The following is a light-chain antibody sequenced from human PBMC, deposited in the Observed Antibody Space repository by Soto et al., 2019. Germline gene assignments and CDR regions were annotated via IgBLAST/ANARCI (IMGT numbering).Light chain of an antibody. CDR1: RDIANY. Sequence: DIQMTQSPSSLSASVGDRVTITCRASRDIANYLAWYQQKPGKVPQLLIYGASTLQSGVPSRFSGSGSGTDFTLTISSLQPEEAATSHCQKSNSSPFTFDPGTKVNIK. CDR2: GAS. V-gene: IGKV1-27*01. J-gene: IGKJ3*01. CDR3: QKSNSSPFT.